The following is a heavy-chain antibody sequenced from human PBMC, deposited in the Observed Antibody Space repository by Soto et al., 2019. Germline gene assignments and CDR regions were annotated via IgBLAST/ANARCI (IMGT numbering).Heavy chain of an antibody. CDR3: ARDRNSLNYRMDV. J-gene: IGHJ6*02. D-gene: IGHD5-18*01. CDR2: ISAYNGNT. V-gene: IGHV1-18*04. Sequence: ASVKVSCKASGYTFTGYGISWVRQAPGQGLEWMGWISAYNGNTNYAQKLQGRFTMTSDTSTSTAYMELRRLSADDTAVYYCARDRNSLNYRMDVWGQGTTVTVSS. CDR1: GYTFTGYG.